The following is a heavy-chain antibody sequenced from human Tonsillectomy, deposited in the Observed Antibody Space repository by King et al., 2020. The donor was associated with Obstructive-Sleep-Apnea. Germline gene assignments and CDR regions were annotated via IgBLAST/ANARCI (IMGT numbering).Heavy chain of an antibody. CDR1: GGSISDYY. Sequence: VQLQESGPGLLKPSETLSLNCTVSGGSISDYYWSWFRQPPGKGLEWIGYISHTGSTNYNPSPRSRVTISIDTPKNQLSLKLRSVTAADAAVYYCARDRRGYGSPYFFDYWGRGALVTVSS. CDR3: ARDRRGYGSPYFFDY. D-gene: IGHD5-18*01. V-gene: IGHV4-59*01. J-gene: IGHJ4*02. CDR2: ISHTGST.